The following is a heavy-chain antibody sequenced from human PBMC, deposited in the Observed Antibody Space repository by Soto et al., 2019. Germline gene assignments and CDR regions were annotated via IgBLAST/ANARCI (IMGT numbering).Heavy chain of an antibody. D-gene: IGHD5-12*01. CDR3: AKETVATIRPTRIYYYYGLDV. Sequence: QVQLVESGGGVVQPGRSLRLSCATSGFTFSRYGIHWVRQAPGKGLEWVAVTSHDGTNKYYTDSVKGRFMISRDNSKNTLYLEMNSLRAEDTAVYYCAKETVATIRPTRIYYYYGLDVWGQGTTVSVSS. J-gene: IGHJ6*02. CDR2: TSHDGTNK. CDR1: GFTFSRYG. V-gene: IGHV3-30*18.